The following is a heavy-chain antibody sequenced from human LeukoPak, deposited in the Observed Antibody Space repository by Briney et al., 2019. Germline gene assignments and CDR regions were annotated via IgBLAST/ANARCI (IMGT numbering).Heavy chain of an antibody. CDR2: ILYDGSNK. Sequence: GGSLRLSCAASGFTFSSYAMEWVSQAPGKGLEWVAVILYDGSNKDYADSVKGRFTISRENCKNRMYLQMNSERAEDTAVYYCARRPRSSDSYSIDYLGQGTLLTVSS. D-gene: IGHD6-19*01. CDR1: GFTFSSYA. V-gene: IGHV3-30-3*01. CDR3: ARRPRSSDSYSIDY. J-gene: IGHJ4*02.